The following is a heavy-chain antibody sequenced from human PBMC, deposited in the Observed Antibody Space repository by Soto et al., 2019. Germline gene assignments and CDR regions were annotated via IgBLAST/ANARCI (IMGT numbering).Heavy chain of an antibody. CDR1: GFTFSGYA. D-gene: IGHD2-8*02. CDR3: AKERPNYFGTGWAYHMAWGDY. CDR2: ITGSGGTT. V-gene: IGHV3-23*01. J-gene: IGHJ4*02. Sequence: EVQLLESGGGLVQPGGSLRLSCAASGFTFSGYAMSWVRQAPGKGLEWVSSITGSGGTTYYADSVKGRFSISRDNSKNMVFLQVNGRGAEDRVIYTCAKERPNYFGTGWAYHMAWGDYWGQGTLVTVSS.